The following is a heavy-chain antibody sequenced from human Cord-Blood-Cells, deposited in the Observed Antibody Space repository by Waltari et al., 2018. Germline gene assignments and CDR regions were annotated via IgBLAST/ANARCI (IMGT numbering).Heavy chain of an antibody. V-gene: IGHV3-7*01. Sequence: SGFTFSSYWMSWVRQAPGKGLEWVANIKQDGSEKYYVDSVKGRFTISRDNAKNSLYLQMNSLRAEDTAVYYCARGRSSFFDYWGQGTLVTVSS. CDR2: IKQDGSEK. D-gene: IGHD6-6*01. CDR1: GFTFSSYW. J-gene: IGHJ4*02. CDR3: ARGRSSFFDY.